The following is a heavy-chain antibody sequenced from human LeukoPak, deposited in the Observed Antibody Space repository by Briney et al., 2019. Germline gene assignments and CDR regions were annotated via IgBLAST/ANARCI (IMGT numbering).Heavy chain of an antibody. J-gene: IGHJ4*02. Sequence: SETLSLTCAVYGGSFSGYYWSWIRQPPGKGLEWIGEINHSGSTNYNPSLKSRVTISVDTSKNQFSLKLSSVTAEDTARYFCAEDPILTGFYNDGRWGQGTLVIVSS. CDR1: GGSFSGYY. CDR3: AEDPILTGFYNDGR. D-gene: IGHD3-9*01. V-gene: IGHV4-34*01. CDR2: INHSGST.